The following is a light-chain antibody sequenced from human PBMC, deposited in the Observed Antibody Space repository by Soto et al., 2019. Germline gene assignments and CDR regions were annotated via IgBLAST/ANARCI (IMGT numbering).Light chain of an antibody. J-gene: IGKJ1*01. CDR2: DAS. Sequence: DIQMTQSPSSLSASVGDRVTIPCRASQSISSYLNWFQQTPGNAPKLRIDDASSLESGVPQRFSGSGSATEFPLTISSQQTDDFSTDYCQQYHSYWTFGQGTKVDIK. CDR1: QSISSY. CDR3: QQYHSYWT. V-gene: IGKV1-5*01.